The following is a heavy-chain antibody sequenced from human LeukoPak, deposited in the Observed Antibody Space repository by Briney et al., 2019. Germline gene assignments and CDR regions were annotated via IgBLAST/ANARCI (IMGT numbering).Heavy chain of an antibody. V-gene: IGHV4-59*08. CDR3: ARHEPTGGYYFDY. D-gene: IGHD3-3*01. CDR1: GGSISSYY. J-gene: IGHJ4*02. Sequence: KSSETLSLTCTVSGGSISSYYWSWIRQPPGKGLGWIGYIYYSGSTNYNPSLKSRVTISVDTSKNQLSLKLSSVTAADTAVYYCARHEPTGGYYFDYWSQGTLVTVSS. CDR2: IYYSGST.